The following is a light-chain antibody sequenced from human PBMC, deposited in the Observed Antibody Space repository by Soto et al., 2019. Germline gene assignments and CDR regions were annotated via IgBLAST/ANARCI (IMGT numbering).Light chain of an antibody. CDR2: AAT. J-gene: IGKJ3*01. CDR1: QSIYINS. Sequence: EIVLTQSPGTLSLSPGERATLSCRASQSIYINSLAWYQHKRGQAPRLLIYAATVRATAVPDRFNGSGSGTDFALTISRLEPEDSAMYCCQQYGDSPFAFGPGTKLDVK. V-gene: IGKV3-20*01. CDR3: QQYGDSPFA.